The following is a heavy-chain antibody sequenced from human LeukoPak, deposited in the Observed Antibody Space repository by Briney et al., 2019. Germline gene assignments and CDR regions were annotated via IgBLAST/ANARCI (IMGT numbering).Heavy chain of an antibody. CDR1: GGSISSGDYY. J-gene: IGHJ4*02. V-gene: IGHV4-30-4*08. CDR3: ARVNTATLPFDY. CDR2: IYYSGST. D-gene: IGHD5-18*01. Sequence: SETLSLTCTVSGGSISSGDYYWSWIRQPRGKGMGWIGYIYYSGSTYYNPSLKGRATISVNTSKNQFSLKLSSVTAADTAVYYCARVNTATLPFDYLGQGTLVTVSS.